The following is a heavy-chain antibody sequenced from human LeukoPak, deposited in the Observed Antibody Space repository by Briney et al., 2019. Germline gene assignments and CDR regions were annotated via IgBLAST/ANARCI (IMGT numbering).Heavy chain of an antibody. CDR3: ARGSSWYSRRRFDP. V-gene: IGHV4-39*07. CDR1: GGSISSSSYY. D-gene: IGHD6-13*01. J-gene: IGHJ5*01. Sequence: SETLSLTCTVSGGSISSSSYYWGWIRQPPGKGLEWIGSIYYSGSTYYNPSLKSRVTISVDTSKNQFSLKPSSVTAADTAVYYCARGSSWYSRRRFDPWGQGTLVTVSS. CDR2: IYYSGST.